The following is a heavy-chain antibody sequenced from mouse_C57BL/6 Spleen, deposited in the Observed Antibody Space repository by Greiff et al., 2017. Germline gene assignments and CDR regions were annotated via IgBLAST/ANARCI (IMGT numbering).Heavy chain of an antibody. V-gene: IGHV5-17*01. D-gene: IGHD3-3*01. J-gene: IGHJ3*01. Sequence: EVKLMESGGGLVKPGGSLKLSCAASGFTFSDYGMHWVRQAPEKGLEWVAYISSGSSTIYYADTVKGRFTISRDNAKNTRFLQMTRLRSEDTAMYYCARARGTWFAYWGQGTLVTVSA. CDR1: GFTFSDYG. CDR2: ISSGSSTI. CDR3: ARARGTWFAY.